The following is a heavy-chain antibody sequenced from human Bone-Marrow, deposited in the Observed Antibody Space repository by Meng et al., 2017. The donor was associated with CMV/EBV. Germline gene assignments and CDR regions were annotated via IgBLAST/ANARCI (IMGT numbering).Heavy chain of an antibody. V-gene: IGHV1-69*06. CDR1: TFRSYA. CDR3: AGEYCSSTSCYTLNWFDP. CDR2: IIPIFGTA. J-gene: IGHJ5*02. D-gene: IGHD2-2*02. Sequence: TFRSYAISWVRQAPGQGLEWMGGIIPIFGTANYAQKFQGRVTITADKSTSTAYMELSSLRSEDTAVYYCAGEYCSSTSCYTLNWFDPWGQGTLVTVSS.